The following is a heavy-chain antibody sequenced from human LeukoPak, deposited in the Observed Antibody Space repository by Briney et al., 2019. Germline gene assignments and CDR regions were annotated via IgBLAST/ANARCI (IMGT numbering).Heavy chain of an antibody. J-gene: IGHJ3*02. CDR2: ISPDGSST. CDR3: VRLQGITPQPMTEGFDI. D-gene: IGHD3-16*01. CDR1: GFSFSSSW. V-gene: IGHV3-74*01. Sequence: GGSLRLSCAASGFSFSSSWMLWVRQTPGKGLVWLSRISPDGSSTSYADSVKGRFTVSRDIARNTLSLQMNSLRAEDSAVYYCVRLQGITPQPMTEGFDIWGQGTMVTVSS.